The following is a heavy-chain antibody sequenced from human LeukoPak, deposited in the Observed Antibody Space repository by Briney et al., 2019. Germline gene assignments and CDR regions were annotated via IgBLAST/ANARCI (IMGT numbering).Heavy chain of an antibody. J-gene: IGHJ1*01. V-gene: IGHV1-18*01. D-gene: IGHD3-3*01. Sequence: ASVKVSCKASGCTFTSYGISWVRQAPGQGLEWMGWISAYNGNTNYAQKLQGRVTMTTDTSTSTAYMELRSLRSDDTAVYYCVTYYDFWSGYYTGAEYFQHWGQGTLVTVSS. CDR1: GCTFTSYG. CDR2: ISAYNGNT. CDR3: VTYYDFWSGYYTGAEYFQH.